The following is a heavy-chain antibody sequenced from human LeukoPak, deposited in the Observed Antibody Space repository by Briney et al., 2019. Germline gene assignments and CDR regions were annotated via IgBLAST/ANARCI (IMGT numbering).Heavy chain of an antibody. V-gene: IGHV4-59*01. CDR3: ASSSSGDYVNFDC. J-gene: IGHJ4*02. Sequence: SETLSLTCSVSGASISSYYLSWIRQPPGKGLEWIGYIYYSGSTNYNPSLKSRVTISVDTSKNQFSLKLSSVTAADTAVYYCASSSSGDYVNFDCWGQGSLVTVSS. CDR2: IYYSGST. CDR1: GASISSYY. D-gene: IGHD4-17*01.